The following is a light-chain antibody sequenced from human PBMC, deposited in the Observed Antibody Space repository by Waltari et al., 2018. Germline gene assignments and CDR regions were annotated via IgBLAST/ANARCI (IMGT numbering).Light chain of an antibody. V-gene: IGKV4-1*01. Sequence: DIVISQSPGSLAVSLGERATIRCKTSASVLDSANYKNHLAWYQQKPGLPPRLLLYWASTRESGVPDRFIGSGSETDFTLTVTSLQAEDVAVYYCQQYYNTPLTFGGGTKVEVK. CDR1: ASVLDSANYKNH. CDR2: WAS. CDR3: QQYYNTPLT. J-gene: IGKJ4*01.